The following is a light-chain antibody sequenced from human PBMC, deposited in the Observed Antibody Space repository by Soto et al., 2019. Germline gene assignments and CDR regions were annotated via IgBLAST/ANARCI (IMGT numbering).Light chain of an antibody. V-gene: IGKV3-20*01. CDR1: QSVNGNY. Sequence: ETVLTQSPGTMSLSPGERATLSCRASQSVNGNYLAWYQQKPGQAPRLLIYGTSSRATGISDRFSGSGSGTDFTLTISRLEPEDFAVYYCQQCGSLPGTFGQGTKVDIK. J-gene: IGKJ1*01. CDR2: GTS. CDR3: QQCGSLPGT.